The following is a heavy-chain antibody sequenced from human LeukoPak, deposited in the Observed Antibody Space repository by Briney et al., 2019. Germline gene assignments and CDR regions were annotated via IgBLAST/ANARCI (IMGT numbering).Heavy chain of an antibody. J-gene: IGHJ4*02. D-gene: IGHD2/OR15-2a*01. Sequence: GGSLRLSCAASGFIFSSYWMHWVRHAPGKGLVWVSRINTDGSTTNYADSVKGRFTIYRDNAKNTLYLRMNSLRADDTAVYFCAREEYDNWGQGTLVTVSS. V-gene: IGHV3-74*01. CDR2: INTDGSTT. CDR3: AREEYDN. CDR1: GFIFSSYW.